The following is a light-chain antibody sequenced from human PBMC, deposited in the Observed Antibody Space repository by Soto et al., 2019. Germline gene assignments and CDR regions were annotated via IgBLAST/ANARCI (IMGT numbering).Light chain of an antibody. V-gene: IGLV2-14*01. CDR3: SSYTISSTVV. Sequence: QSVLTQPASVSGSPGQSITTSCTGTSNDVGGYKYVSWYQQHPGKAPKLMIYEVTNRPSGVSDRFSGSKSGNTASLTISGLQAEDEADYYCSSYTISSTVVFGGGTKVT. J-gene: IGLJ2*01. CDR1: SNDVGGYKY. CDR2: EVT.